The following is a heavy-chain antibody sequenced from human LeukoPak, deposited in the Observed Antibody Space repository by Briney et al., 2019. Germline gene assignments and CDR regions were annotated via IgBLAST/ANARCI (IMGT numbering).Heavy chain of an antibody. CDR1: GFTFSGYG. Sequence: GGSLRLSCAASGFTFSGYGMYWVRQAPGKGLEWVAFTRYDGSNKYYADSVKGRFTISRDNSKNTLYLQMNSLRADDAAVYYCARAPVTSCRGAFCYPFDIWGQGTLVTVSS. CDR2: TRYDGSNK. J-gene: IGHJ4*02. D-gene: IGHD2-15*01. CDR3: ARAPVTSCRGAFCYPFDI. V-gene: IGHV3-30*02.